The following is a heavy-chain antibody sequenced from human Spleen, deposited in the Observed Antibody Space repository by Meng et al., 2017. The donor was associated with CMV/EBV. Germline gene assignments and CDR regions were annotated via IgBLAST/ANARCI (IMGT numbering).Heavy chain of an antibody. CDR2: FMPIFGTV. D-gene: IGHD2-2*01. Sequence: SVKVSCKASGGTITNYAISWVRQAPGHGLEWMGGFMPIFGTVNYAQKLQGRVTITTDESTDIAYMELSSLRSDDTAVYYCARCTRCHLRNYYYGMDVWGQGTTVTVSS. CDR3: ARCTRCHLRNYYYGMDV. V-gene: IGHV1-69*05. CDR1: GGTITNYA. J-gene: IGHJ6*02.